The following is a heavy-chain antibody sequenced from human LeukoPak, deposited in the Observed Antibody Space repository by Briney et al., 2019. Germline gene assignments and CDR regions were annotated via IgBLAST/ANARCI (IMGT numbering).Heavy chain of an antibody. CDR2: VSDSGTT. CDR3: ARGYYEPFQS. D-gene: IGHD3-22*01. V-gene: IGHV4-61*03. Sequence: SGTLSLTCNVSGVSIRTSTYYWNWIRQSPGKGLEWIGCVSDSGTTKYNPSLQSRVTISVDTSKNHFSLILMSVTAADTAVYYCARGYYEPFQSWGQGTLVTVSS. CDR1: GVSIRTSTYY. J-gene: IGHJ4*02.